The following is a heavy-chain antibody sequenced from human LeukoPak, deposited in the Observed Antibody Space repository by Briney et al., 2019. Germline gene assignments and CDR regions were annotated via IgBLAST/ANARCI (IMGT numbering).Heavy chain of an antibody. CDR2: ISGSGGST. V-gene: IGHV3-23*01. Sequence: GGSLRLSCAASGFTLSSYAMSWVRQAPGKGLEWVSAISGSGGSTYYADSVKGRFTISRDNSKNTLYLQMNSLRAEDTAVYYCAKGDSFGSGSYFHYWGQGALVTVSS. J-gene: IGHJ4*02. D-gene: IGHD3-10*01. CDR3: AKGDSFGSGSYFHY. CDR1: GFTLSSYA.